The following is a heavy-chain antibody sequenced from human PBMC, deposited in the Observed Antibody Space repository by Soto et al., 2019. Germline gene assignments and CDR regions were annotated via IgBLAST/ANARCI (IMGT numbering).Heavy chain of an antibody. V-gene: IGHV3-7*01. CDR3: ARDKSRGSYSSFVDGLDV. D-gene: IGHD1-26*01. CDR2: IKEDGSEN. J-gene: IGHJ6*02. CDR1: GFTLSNYW. Sequence: GSLRLSCAASGFTLSNYWMTWVRQAPGKGLQWVANIKEDGSENYQVDSVKGRFTISRDNAKNSLFLQMDSLRAEDTGVYYCARDKSRGSYSSFVDGLDVRGQGTTVTVSS.